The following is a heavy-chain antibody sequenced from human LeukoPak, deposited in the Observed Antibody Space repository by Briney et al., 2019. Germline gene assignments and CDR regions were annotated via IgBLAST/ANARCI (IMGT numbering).Heavy chain of an antibody. Sequence: PGGSLRLSCAASGFTFSNYWMNWVRQAPGKGLERVANINQDGSEKNYVDSVKGRFTISRDNAKNSLYLQMSTLRAEDTAVYYCARDRAMDDYWGQGTLVTVSS. D-gene: IGHD2-8*01. J-gene: IGHJ4*02. CDR2: INQDGSEK. CDR1: GFTFSNYW. V-gene: IGHV3-7*01. CDR3: ARDRAMDDY.